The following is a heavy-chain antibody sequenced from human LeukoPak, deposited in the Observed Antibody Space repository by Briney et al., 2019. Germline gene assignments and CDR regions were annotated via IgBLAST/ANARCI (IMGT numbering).Heavy chain of an antibody. D-gene: IGHD1-26*01. V-gene: IGHV3-53*01. CDR3: ARTSGSYLDFDY. CDR1: GFTVSSKY. CDR2: IYSGGST. Sequence: GGSLRLSCAASGFTVSSKYMSWVRQAPGKGLEWVSVIYSGGSTYYADSVKGRFTISRDNSKNTLYLQMNSLRAEDTAVYYCARTSGSYLDFDYWGQGTLVTVSS. J-gene: IGHJ4*02.